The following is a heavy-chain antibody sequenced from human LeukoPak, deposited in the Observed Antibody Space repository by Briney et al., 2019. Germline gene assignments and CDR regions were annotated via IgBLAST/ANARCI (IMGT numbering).Heavy chain of an antibody. CDR3: ARSTSRITIFGVVPEAFDI. V-gene: IGHV1-69*05. CDR1: GGTFSSYA. CDR2: IIPIFGTA. D-gene: IGHD3-3*01. J-gene: IGHJ3*02. Sequence: GASVKVSCKASGGTFSSYAISWVRQAPGQGLEWMGGIIPIFGTANYAQKFQGGVTITTDESTSTAYMELSSLRSEDTAVYYCARSTSRITIFGVVPEAFDIWGQGTMVTVSS.